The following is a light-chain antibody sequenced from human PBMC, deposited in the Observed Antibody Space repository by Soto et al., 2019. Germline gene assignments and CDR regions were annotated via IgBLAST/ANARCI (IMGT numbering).Light chain of an antibody. J-gene: IGKJ1*01. CDR2: GAS. V-gene: IGKV3-20*01. Sequence: EIVLTQSPGTLSLSPGERATLSCRASQSVSSTYLIWYQQKPGQAPRLLIYGASSTATGVPDRFSGGGSGTDFTLPISRLEPEDFAVYYCQHFVNSRPWTFGQGTKVEIK. CDR1: QSVSSTY. CDR3: QHFVNSRPWT.